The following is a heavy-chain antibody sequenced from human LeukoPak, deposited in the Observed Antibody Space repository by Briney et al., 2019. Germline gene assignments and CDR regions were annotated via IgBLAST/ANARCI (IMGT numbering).Heavy chain of an antibody. CDR3: ARVLPITPYFDY. D-gene: IGHD1-20*01. CDR2: IYHSERT. CDR1: GYSINNGFY. V-gene: IGHV4-38-2*02. J-gene: IGHJ4*02. Sequence: SETLSLTCTVSGYSINNGFYCGWIRQPPGKGLEWIGSIYHSERTHYNPSLKSRVTISVDTSKNQFSLKLSSVTAADTAVYYCARVLPITPYFDYWGQGTLVTVSS.